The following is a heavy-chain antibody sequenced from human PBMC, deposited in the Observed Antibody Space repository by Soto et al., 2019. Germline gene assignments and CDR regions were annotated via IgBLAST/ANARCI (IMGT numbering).Heavy chain of an antibody. D-gene: IGHD6-13*01. CDR1: GDSISSGGYY. CDR3: AKDARGGTSGWYYFDN. V-gene: IGHV4-31*03. J-gene: IGHJ4*02. Sequence: PSETLSLTCTVSGDSISSGGYYWSWIRQHPGKGLEWIGYIYFSGSTYYNPSLKSRVTISIDTSQNQVSLKLTSVTAADTAVYYCAKDARGGTSGWYYFDNWGQGTLVTVSS. CDR2: IYFSGST.